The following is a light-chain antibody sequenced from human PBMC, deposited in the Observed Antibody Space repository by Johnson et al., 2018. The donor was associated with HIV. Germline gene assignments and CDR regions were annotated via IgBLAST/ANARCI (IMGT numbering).Light chain of an antibody. CDR3: GTWDNSLSAV. CDR1: SSDMGNYA. V-gene: IGLV1-51*02. Sequence: QSVLTQPPSVSAAPGQKVTISCSGSSSDMGNYAVSWYQQLPGTAPKLLIYENNKRPSGIPDRFSGSKSGTSATLGITGLQTGDEADYYCGTWDNSLSAVFGTGTKVTVL. J-gene: IGLJ1*01. CDR2: ENN.